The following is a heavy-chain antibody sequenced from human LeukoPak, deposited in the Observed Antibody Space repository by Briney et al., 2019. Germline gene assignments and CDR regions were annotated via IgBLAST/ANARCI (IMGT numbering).Heavy chain of an antibody. CDR2: IKEDGSAK. V-gene: IGHV3-7*04. CDR1: GFTFSRYW. J-gene: IGHJ4*02. Sequence: GGSLRLSCAASGFTFSRYWMSWVRQAPGKGLEWVANIKEDGSAKYSVDSVEGRFTISRHNAKNTLYLQMNSLRAEDTAVYYCARDSPGYGAYDLGWGQGTLVTVSS. CDR3: ARDSPGYGAYDLG. D-gene: IGHD5-12*01.